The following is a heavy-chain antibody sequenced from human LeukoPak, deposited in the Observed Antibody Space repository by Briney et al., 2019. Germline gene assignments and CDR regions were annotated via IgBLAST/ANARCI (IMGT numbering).Heavy chain of an antibody. J-gene: IGHJ4*02. V-gene: IGHV4-34*01. CDR2: INHSGST. Sequence: SETLSLTCAVYGGSFSGYYWSWIRQPPGKGLEWIGEINHSGSTNYNPSLKSRVTISVDTSKNQFSLKLSSVTAVDTAVYYCARVSTVRGFDYWGQGTLVTVSS. CDR3: ARVSTVRGFDY. D-gene: IGHD4-11*01. CDR1: GGSFSGYY.